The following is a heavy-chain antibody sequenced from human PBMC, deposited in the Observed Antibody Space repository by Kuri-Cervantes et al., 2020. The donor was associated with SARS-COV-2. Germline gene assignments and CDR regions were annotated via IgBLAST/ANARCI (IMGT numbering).Heavy chain of an antibody. CDR3: ARVTRAGAAAFRWDYMDV. D-gene: IGHD6-13*01. Sequence: SETLSLTCSVSGYSISSGHCWGWIRQPPGKGLEWIGSVFYDGRTYYNPSLKSRVTVSVDTSKNQLPLKVNSVTAADTAVYYCARVTRAGAAAFRWDYMDVWGKGTTVTVSS. CDR2: VFYDGRT. CDR1: GYSISSGHC. J-gene: IGHJ6*03. V-gene: IGHV4-38-2*02.